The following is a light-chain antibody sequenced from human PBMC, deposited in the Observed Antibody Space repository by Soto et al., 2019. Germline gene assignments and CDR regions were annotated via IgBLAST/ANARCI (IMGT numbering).Light chain of an antibody. CDR1: QSVSSSY. CDR2: GAS. J-gene: IGKJ5*01. CDR3: QQYGSSSIT. Sequence: EIVLTQSPGTLALSPVERATLSCMASQSVSSSYLAWYQQKPVQAPRLLIYGASSRATGIPDRFSGSGSGTDFTLTISRLEHEDFAVYYCQQYGSSSITFGQGTRLEIK. V-gene: IGKV3-20*01.